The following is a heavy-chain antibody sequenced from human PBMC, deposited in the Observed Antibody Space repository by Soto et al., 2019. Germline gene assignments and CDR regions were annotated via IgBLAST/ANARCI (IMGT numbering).Heavy chain of an antibody. D-gene: IGHD3-22*01. CDR1: GYSFTSYW. J-gene: IGHJ3*02. CDR2: IYPGDSDT. V-gene: IGHV5-51*01. Sequence: GESLKISCKGSGYSFTSYWIGWVRQMPGKGLEWMGIIYPGDSDTRYSPSFQGQVTISADKSISTAYLQWSSLKASDTAMYYCARHGGYYYDSSGYTPYAFDIWGQGTMVTVSS. CDR3: ARHGGYYYDSSGYTPYAFDI.